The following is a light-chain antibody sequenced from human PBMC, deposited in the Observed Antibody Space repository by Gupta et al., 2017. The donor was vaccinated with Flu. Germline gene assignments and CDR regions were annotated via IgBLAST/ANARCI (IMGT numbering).Light chain of an antibody. CDR3: RPGTQFPYT. CDR2: QTS. Sequence: DIVMTQTPLSSPVTLGQPASISCRSSQSLVHSDGNTYLNWLQQRPGQPPRLLIYQTSTRFSGVSDRFSGSGTGTDFTLKINRVEAEDVGIYYCRPGTQFPYTFGQGTKLEIK. CDR1: QSLVHSDGNTY. J-gene: IGKJ2*01. V-gene: IGKV2-24*01.